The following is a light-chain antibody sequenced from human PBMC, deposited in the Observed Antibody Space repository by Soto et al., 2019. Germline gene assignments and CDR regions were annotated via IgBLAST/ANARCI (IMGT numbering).Light chain of an antibody. V-gene: IGKV3-15*01. CDR3: QHYDNWPFT. CDR1: QGIRTN. J-gene: IGKJ2*01. Sequence: EIVMTQSPATLSGSACEGATLSFRASQGIRTNLAGYRRKPGQAPSLLIYDTSTRATGIPARFSGSGSGTEFTLTISSLHSEDFGIYYCQHYDNWPFTFGQGTKVDIK. CDR2: DTS.